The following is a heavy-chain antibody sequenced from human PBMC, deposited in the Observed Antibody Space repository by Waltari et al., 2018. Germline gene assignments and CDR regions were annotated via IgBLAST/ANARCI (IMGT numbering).Heavy chain of an antibody. CDR2: INHSGST. J-gene: IGHJ4*02. CDR3: ARGPTYYYDSSGYFDY. D-gene: IGHD3-22*01. V-gene: IGHV4-34*01. Sequence: QVQLQQWGAGLLKPSETLSLTCAVYGGSFSGYYWSWIRQPPGKGLEWIGEINHSGSTNYNPSLKSRVTISVDTSKNQFSLKLSSVTAADTAVYYCARGPTYYYDSSGYFDYWGQGTLVTVSS. CDR1: GGSFSGYY.